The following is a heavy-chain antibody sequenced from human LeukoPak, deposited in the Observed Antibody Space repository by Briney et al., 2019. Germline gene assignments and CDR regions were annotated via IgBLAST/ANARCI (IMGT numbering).Heavy chain of an antibody. CDR3: ARGVYGSGSSHDY. CDR1: GFTFSSHW. CDR2: IKLDGSEK. J-gene: IGHJ4*02. V-gene: IGHV3-7*01. D-gene: IGHD3-10*01. Sequence: GGSLRLSCAASGFTFSSHWMSWARQAPGKGLEWVANIKLDGSEKYYVDSVKGRFTISRDNAKNSLYLQMNSLRVEDTAVYYCARGVYGSGSSHDYWGQGTLVTVPS.